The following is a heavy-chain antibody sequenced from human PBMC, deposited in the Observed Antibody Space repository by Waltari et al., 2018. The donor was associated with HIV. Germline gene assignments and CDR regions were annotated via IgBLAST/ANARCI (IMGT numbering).Heavy chain of an antibody. CDR2: GYYLGST. CDR3: ARARIAYGAHPKPLDY. V-gene: IGHV4-61*03. J-gene: IGHJ4*02. CDR1: GASGDSRDYC. Sequence: QVQLEESGPGLVKPSGTLSLSCTVSGASGDSRDYCWSRSTQPPRKGLEWIGYGYYLGSTDDNPSVISRVTISRDRSRNSFSLKLTSVTATDAAVSFCARARIAYGAHPKPLDYWSLGVRVTVTS. D-gene: IGHD2-21*01.